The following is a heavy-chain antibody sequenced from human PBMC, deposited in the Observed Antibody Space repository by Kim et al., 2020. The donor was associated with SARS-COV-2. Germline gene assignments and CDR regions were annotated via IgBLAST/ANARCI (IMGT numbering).Heavy chain of an antibody. V-gene: IGHV3-30-3*01. Sequence: GGSLRLSCAASGFTFRNYALHWVRQAPGKGPEWVSVISYDGTNKYYADSVRGRFTISRDNSTDTLSLHMNSLRIDDTGLYYCATDLAQLLASRHFYGMDV. CDR1: GFTFRNYA. CDR3: ATDLAQLLASRHFYGMDV. CDR2: ISYDGTNK. D-gene: IGHD6-19*01. J-gene: IGHJ6*01.